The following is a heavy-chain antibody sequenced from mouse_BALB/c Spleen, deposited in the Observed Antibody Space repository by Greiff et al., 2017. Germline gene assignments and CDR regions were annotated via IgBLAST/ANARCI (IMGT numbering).Heavy chain of an antibody. V-gene: IGHV5-17*02. CDR3: APTARAPFAD. D-gene: IGHD3-2*01. J-gene: IGHJ3*01. CDR1: GFTFSSFG. CDR2: ISSGSSTI. Sequence: EVQRVESGGGLVQPGGSRKLSCAASGFTFSSFGMHWVRQAPEKGLEWVAYISSGSSTIYYADTVKGRFTISRDNPKNTLFLQMTSLRSEDTAMYYCAPTARAPFADWGQGTLVTVSA.